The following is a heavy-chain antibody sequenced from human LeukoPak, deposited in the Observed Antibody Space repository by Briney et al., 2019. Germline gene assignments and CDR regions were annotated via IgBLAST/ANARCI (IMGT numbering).Heavy chain of an antibody. CDR2: TKQDGSEK. CDR1: GFTFSSYW. Sequence: GGSLSLSCAASGFTFSSYWMSWVRQTPGKGLEWVANTKQDGSEKYYVDSVRGRFTVSRDNAKNSLYLQMNSMRAEDTAVYYCARIGSQDGYTVDYWGQGTLVTVSS. CDR3: ARIGSQDGYTVDY. V-gene: IGHV3-7*01. J-gene: IGHJ4*02. D-gene: IGHD5-24*01.